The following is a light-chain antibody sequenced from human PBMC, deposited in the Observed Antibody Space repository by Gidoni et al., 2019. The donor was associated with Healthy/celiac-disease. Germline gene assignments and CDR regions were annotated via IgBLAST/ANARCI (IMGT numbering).Light chain of an antibody. CDR1: QSLLHSDGKTY. J-gene: IGKJ3*01. V-gene: IGKV2D-29*02. CDR3: MQSIQPFT. Sequence: DIVMTQPTLSLSVTPGQPSSISCKSSQSLLHSDGKTYLYWYLQKPGQSPQLLIYEVSNRLPGVPDRFSGSGSGTDFTLKISRVEAEDVGFYYCMQSIQPFTFGPGTKVDIK. CDR2: EVS.